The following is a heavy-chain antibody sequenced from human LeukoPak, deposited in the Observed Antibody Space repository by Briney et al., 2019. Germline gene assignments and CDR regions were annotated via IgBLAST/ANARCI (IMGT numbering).Heavy chain of an antibody. CDR3: ARPSSVAGTVDY. CDR1: GGSFSGYY. CDR2: INHSGST. V-gene: IGHV4-34*01. Sequence: SETLSLTCAVYGGSFSGYYWSWIRHPPGKGLEWIGEINHSGSTNYNPSLKSRVTISVDTSKNQFSLKLSSVTAADTAVYYCARPSSVAGTVDYWGQGTLVTVSS. J-gene: IGHJ4*02. D-gene: IGHD6-19*01.